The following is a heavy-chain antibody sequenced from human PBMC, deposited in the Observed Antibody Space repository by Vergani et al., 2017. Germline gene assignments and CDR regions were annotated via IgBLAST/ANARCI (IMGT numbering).Heavy chain of an antibody. V-gene: IGHV3-23*01. CDR1: GFTFSSYA. CDR2: ISGSGGST. Sequence: EVQLLESGGGLVQPGESLRLSCAASGFTFSSYAMSWVRQAPGKGLEWVSGISGSGGSTYYADSVKGRFTISRDDSKNTLYLQMNSLKTEDTAVYYCTTGRVDDYWGQGTLVTVSS. CDR3: TTGRVDDY. D-gene: IGHD5-24*01. J-gene: IGHJ4*02.